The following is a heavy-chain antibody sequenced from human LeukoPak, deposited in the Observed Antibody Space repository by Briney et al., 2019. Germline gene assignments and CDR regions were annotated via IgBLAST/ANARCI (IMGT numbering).Heavy chain of an antibody. Sequence: TSETLSLTCTVSGGSISGHYWSWIRQPPGKGLEWIGYMYHSGITNYNPSLKSRVTISADTSKNQSSLKLSSVTAADTAMYYCATYAKYGYYYYMDVWGKGTTVTVSS. CDR3: ATYAKYGYYYYMDV. D-gene: IGHD2-8*01. CDR1: GGSISGHY. J-gene: IGHJ6*03. V-gene: IGHV4-59*11. CDR2: MYHSGIT.